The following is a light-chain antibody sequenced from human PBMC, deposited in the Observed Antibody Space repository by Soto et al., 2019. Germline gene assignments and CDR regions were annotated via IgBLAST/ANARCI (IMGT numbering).Light chain of an antibody. J-gene: IGKJ1*01. Sequence: DIRLTQSPSFLSASVGDRVTITCRASHDINRYLAWYQQKPGKAPKLLIYAASTLHNAVPSRFSGAGSGTEFTLTISSLQPEDFVTYYCQQLHIYPRTFGQGTKVEF. CDR3: QQLHIYPRT. CDR2: AAS. CDR1: HDINRY. V-gene: IGKV1-9*01.